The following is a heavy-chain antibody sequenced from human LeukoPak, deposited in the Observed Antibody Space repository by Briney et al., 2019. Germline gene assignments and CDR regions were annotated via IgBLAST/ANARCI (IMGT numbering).Heavy chain of an antibody. Sequence: RAGGSLRLSCAASGFTFSSYAMSWVRQAPGKGLEWVSTISHSDGTTYYTDSVKGRFTISRDNSKNTLSLQMNSLRAEDTAVHYCAKVRVASYYFDYWGQGALVTVSS. V-gene: IGHV3-23*01. CDR2: ISHSDGTT. CDR1: GFTFSSYA. D-gene: IGHD2-15*01. CDR3: AKVRVASYYFDY. J-gene: IGHJ4*02.